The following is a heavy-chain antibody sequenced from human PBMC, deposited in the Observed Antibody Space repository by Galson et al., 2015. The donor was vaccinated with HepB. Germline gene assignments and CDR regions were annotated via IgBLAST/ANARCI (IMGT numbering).Heavy chain of an antibody. CDR1: GYSFTSYW. D-gene: IGHD3-16*02. CDR2: IYPGDSDT. Sequence: QSGAEVKKPGESLKISCKGSGYSFTSYWIGWVRQMPGKGLEWMGIIYPGDSDTRYSPSFQGQVTISADKSISTAYLQWSSLKASDTAMYYCARLTLYDYVWGSYPHGAFDIWGQGTMVTVSS. V-gene: IGHV5-51*01. J-gene: IGHJ3*02. CDR3: ARLTLYDYVWGSYPHGAFDI.